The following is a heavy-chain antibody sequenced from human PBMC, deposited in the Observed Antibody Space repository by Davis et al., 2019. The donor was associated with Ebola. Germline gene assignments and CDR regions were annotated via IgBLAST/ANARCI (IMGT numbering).Heavy chain of an antibody. CDR2: VRSHGSDD. CDR1: GFTFNIFD. V-gene: IGHV3-30*02. Sequence: GESLKISCAASGFTFNIFDMHWVRQAPGRGLEWVAFVRSHGSDDHYADSVKGRFTISRDNSKNTLYLQMNSLRAEDTAVYYCAVYSSSSSFDLWGRGTLVTVSS. D-gene: IGHD6-6*01. CDR3: AVYSSSSSFDL. J-gene: IGHJ2*01.